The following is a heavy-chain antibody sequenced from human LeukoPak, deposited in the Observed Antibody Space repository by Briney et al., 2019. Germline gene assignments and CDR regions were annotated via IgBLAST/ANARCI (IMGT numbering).Heavy chain of an antibody. CDR3: ARGHSLLWFGESIFDWFDP. J-gene: IGHJ5*02. V-gene: IGHV5-51*01. Sequence: GESLKISCKGFGYSFTSYWFGWVGRMPGKGLEWWGIIYPGDSDTRYSPSFQGQVTISADKSISTAYLQWSSLKASDTAMYYCARGHSLLWFGESIFDWFDPWGQGTLVTVSS. D-gene: IGHD3-10*01. CDR1: GYSFTSYW. CDR2: IYPGDSDT.